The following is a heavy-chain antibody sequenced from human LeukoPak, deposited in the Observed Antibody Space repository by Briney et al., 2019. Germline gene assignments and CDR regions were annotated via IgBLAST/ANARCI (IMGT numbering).Heavy chain of an antibody. CDR1: GYTFTSYG. J-gene: IGHJ6*02. CDR3: ARSIVVVPAAMYYYYYGMDV. D-gene: IGHD2-2*01. V-gene: IGHV1-18*01. Sequence: ASVKVSCKASGYTFTSYGISWVRQAPGQGLEWMGWISAYNGNTNYAQKLQGRVTMTTDTSTSTAYMELGSLRSDDTAVYYCARSIVVVPAAMYYYYYGMDVWGQGTTVTVSS. CDR2: ISAYNGNT.